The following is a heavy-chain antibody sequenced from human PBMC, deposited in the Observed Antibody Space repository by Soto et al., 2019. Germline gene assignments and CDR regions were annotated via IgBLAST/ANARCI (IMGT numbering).Heavy chain of an antibody. V-gene: IGHV3-7*01. D-gene: IGHD2-21*02. J-gene: IGHJ4*02. Sequence: EVQLVESGGDLVQPGGSLRLSCAASGFTFSTYWMSWVRQAPGKGLEWMANIKQDGSGKNYVDSVKGRFIISRDNAKNSLYLQMDSLRAEDTAVYYCARGAYCGDDCHLYFDYWGQGTLVTVSS. CDR3: ARGAYCGDDCHLYFDY. CDR2: IKQDGSGK. CDR1: GFTFSTYW.